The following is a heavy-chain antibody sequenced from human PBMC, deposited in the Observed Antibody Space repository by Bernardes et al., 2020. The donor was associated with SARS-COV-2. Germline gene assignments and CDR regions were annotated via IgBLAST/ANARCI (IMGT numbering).Heavy chain of an antibody. V-gene: IGHV1-58*01. CDR3: TAGPNRFDY. CDR1: GVTFSTSA. CDR2: VAVANGET. J-gene: IGHJ4*02. Sequence: SVKVSCKASGVTFSTSAVHWVRQALGQRLEWLGWVAVANGETHYALDFEDRVLMNWDISTRTAYLELRSLNSGDTAFYYCTAGPNRFDYGGQGALVTVSS. D-gene: IGHD2-8*01.